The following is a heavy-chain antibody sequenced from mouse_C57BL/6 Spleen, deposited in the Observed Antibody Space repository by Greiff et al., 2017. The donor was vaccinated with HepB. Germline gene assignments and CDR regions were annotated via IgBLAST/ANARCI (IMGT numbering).Heavy chain of an antibody. Sequence: QVQLKQPGAELVKPGASVKMSCKASGYTFTSYWITWVKQRPGQGLEWIGDIYPGSGSTNYNEKFKSKATLTVDTSSSTAYMQLSSLTSEDSAVYYCARKRVRRGLWAMDYWGQGTSVTVSS. CDR2: IYPGSGST. J-gene: IGHJ4*01. CDR1: GYTFTSYW. V-gene: IGHV1-55*01. CDR3: ARKRVRRGLWAMDY. D-gene: IGHD2-14*01.